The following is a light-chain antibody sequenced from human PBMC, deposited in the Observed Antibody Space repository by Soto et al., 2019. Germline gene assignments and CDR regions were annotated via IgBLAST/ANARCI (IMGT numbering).Light chain of an antibody. J-gene: IGKJ1*01. CDR2: DVS. CDR1: QNISNY. Sequence: IGLTQSPATLSLSPGKRATLSCRASQNISNYLIWYQQKPGQAPRLLIYDVSNRAAGIPARFSGSGSGTDFTLTISSLQPEDFAVYFCHQDFNLPWTFGQGTKVDI. V-gene: IGKV3-11*01. CDR3: HQDFNLPWT.